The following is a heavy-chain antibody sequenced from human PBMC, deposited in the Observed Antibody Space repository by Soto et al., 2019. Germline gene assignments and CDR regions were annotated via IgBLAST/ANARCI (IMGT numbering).Heavy chain of an antibody. CDR3: ARGSSPSGWSYYYYYGMDV. D-gene: IGHD6-19*01. Sequence: SDTMSLTCAASGGSIRRSNRWSWVLQSPGKGLEWIGEIYHSGSTNYNPSLKSRVTISVDKSKNQFSLKLSSVTAADTAVYYCARGSSPSGWSYYYYYGMDVWGQGTTVT. CDR2: IYHSGST. V-gene: IGHV4-4*02. J-gene: IGHJ6*02. CDR1: GGSIRRSNR.